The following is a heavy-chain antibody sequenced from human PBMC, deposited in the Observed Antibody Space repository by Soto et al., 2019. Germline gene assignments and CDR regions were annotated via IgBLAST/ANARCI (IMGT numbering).Heavy chain of an antibody. CDR3: VRESRTDEDGSDARGYYFDY. Sequence: QVQLVESGGGLVKPGGSLRLACAASGFTFSDYFMSWVRQAPGKGLEWVSFISLGDSYKKTADSVKGRFTISRDNAKNSLYLQMNSLSAEDTALYYCVRESRTDEDGSDARGYYFDYWGQGTLVTVSS. CDR2: ISLGDSYK. J-gene: IGHJ4*02. CDR1: GFTFSDYF. V-gene: IGHV3-11*05. D-gene: IGHD3-10*01.